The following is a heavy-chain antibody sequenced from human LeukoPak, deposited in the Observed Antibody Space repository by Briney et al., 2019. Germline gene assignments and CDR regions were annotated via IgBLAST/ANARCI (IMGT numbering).Heavy chain of an antibody. CDR3: AREDRLAFDY. J-gene: IGHJ4*02. V-gene: IGHV4-34*01. CDR1: GGSFSGYY. D-gene: IGHD2-15*01. CDR2: INHSGST. Sequence: SETLSLTCAAYGGSFSGYYWSWIRQPPGKGLEWIGEINHSGSTNYNPSLKSRVTISVDTSKNQFSLKLSSVTAADTAVYYCAREDRLAFDYWGQGTLVTVSS.